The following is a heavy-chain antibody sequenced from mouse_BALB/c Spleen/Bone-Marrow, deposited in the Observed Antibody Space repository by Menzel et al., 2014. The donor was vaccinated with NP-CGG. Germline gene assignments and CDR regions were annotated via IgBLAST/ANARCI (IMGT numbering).Heavy chain of an antibody. J-gene: IGHJ2*01. CDR1: GFTFTDYY. CDR3: ARDKGRVFFDY. V-gene: IGHV7-3*02. Sequence: EVQLQESGGGLVQPGGSLRLSCATSGFTFTDYYMNWVRQPPGKALEWLGFIRNEANGYTTEYSASVKGRFTISRDNSQNILYLQTNTLRAEDSATYYCARDKGRVFFDYWGQGTTLTVSS. CDR2: IRNEANGYTT.